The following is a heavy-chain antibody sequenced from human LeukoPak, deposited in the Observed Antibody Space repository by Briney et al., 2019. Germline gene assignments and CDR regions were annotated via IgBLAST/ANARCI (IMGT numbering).Heavy chain of an antibody. CDR2: INPNSGGT. D-gene: IGHD2-2*01. V-gene: IGHV1-2*02. CDR1: GYTFTGYY. J-gene: IGHJ6*02. CDR3: ARGGVVVPAAPRHYYYYGMDV. Sequence: VASVKVSCKASGYTFTGYYMHCVRQAPGQGLEWMGWINPNSGGTNYAQKFQGRVTMTRDTSISTAYMELSRLRSDDTAVYYCARGGVVVPAAPRHYYYYGMDVWGQGTTVTVSS.